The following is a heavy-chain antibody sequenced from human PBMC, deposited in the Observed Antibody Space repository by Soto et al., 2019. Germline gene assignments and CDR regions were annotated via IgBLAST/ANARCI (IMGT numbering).Heavy chain of an antibody. CDR1: GDSISSTY. CDR3: ARGYESGYTFGHDL. D-gene: IGHD3-3*01. CDR2: IYSSGSN. J-gene: IGHJ5*02. V-gene: IGHV4-4*07. Sequence: QVQLHESGPGLVKPSATLSLTCTVSGDSISSTYWSWVRQPAGRGLEWIGRIYSSGSNNYNPSLESRVTMSVDTSKSQFSLTLRSVTAADTAVYFCARGYESGYTFGHDLWGQGTLVTVSS.